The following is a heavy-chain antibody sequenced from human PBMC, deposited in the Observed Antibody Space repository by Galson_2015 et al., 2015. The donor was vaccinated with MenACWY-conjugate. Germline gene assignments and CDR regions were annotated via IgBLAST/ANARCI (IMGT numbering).Heavy chain of an antibody. CDR2: IKQDGTER. CDR1: GFTFSNYW. D-gene: IGHD2-2*01. V-gene: IGHV3-7*03. CDR3: ARGGDVEVVPAARYGMDV. J-gene: IGHJ6*02. Sequence: SLRLSCAASGFTFSNYWMTWVRQAPGKGLECVATIKQDGTERYYVDSLKGRFTISRDNAKNSLYLQMSSLRAEDTAVYYCARGGDVEVVPAARYGMDVWGQGTTVTVSS.